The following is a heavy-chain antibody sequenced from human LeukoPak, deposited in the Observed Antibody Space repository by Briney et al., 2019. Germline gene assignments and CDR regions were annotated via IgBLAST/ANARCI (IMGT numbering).Heavy chain of an antibody. CDR3: ARGRLRNSVTTVNWFDP. Sequence: ASVKVSCKASGYTFTSYGISWVRQAPGQGLEWMGWMNPNSGNTGYAQKFQGRVTMTRNTSISTAYMELSSLRSEDTAVYYCARGRLRNSVTTVNWFDPWGQGTLVTVSS. CDR1: GYTFTSYG. J-gene: IGHJ5*02. V-gene: IGHV1-8*02. D-gene: IGHD4-17*01. CDR2: MNPNSGNT.